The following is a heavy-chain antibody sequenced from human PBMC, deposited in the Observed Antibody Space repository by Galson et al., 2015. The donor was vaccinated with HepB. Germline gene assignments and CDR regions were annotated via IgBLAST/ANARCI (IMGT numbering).Heavy chain of an antibody. V-gene: IGHV3-30*04. J-gene: IGHJ6*02. CDR2: ISYDGSNK. D-gene: IGHD1-26*01. CDR3: AREGLVGATGGMDV. Sequence: SLRLSCAASGFTFSSYAMHWVRQAPGKGLEWVAVISYDGSNKYYADSVKGRFTISRDNSKNTLYLQMNSLRAEDTAVYYCAREGLVGATGGMDVWGQGTTVTVSS. CDR1: GFTFSSYA.